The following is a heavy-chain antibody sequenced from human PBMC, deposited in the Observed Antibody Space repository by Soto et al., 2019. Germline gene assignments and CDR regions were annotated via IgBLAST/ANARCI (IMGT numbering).Heavy chain of an antibody. V-gene: IGHV2-70*01. CDR3: ARTPRYYYYDSSGYYGAFDY. CDR2: IDWDDDK. J-gene: IGHJ4*02. Sequence: SGPTLVNPTQTLTLTCTFSGFSLSTSGMCVSWIRQPPGKALERLALIDWDDDKYYSTSLKTRLTISKDTSKNQVVLTMTNMDPVDTATYYCARTPRYYYYDSSGYYGAFDYWGQGTLVTVSS. D-gene: IGHD3-22*01. CDR1: GFSLSTSGMC.